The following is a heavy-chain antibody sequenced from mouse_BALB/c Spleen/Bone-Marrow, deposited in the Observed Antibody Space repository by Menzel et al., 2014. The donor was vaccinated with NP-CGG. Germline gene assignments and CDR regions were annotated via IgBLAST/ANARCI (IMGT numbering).Heavy chain of an antibody. CDR3: ARRYDYGYGPFAY. V-gene: IGHV5-12-2*01. D-gene: IGHD1-2*01. J-gene: IGHJ3*01. Sequence: EVKLVESGGGLVHPGGSLKLSCAASGFTFSNYTMSWIRQTPEKRLEWVAYISNGGGTTYYPDTVKGRFTISRDNAKNTLYLQMSSLKSEDTAMYYCARRYDYGYGPFAYWGQGTLVTVSA. CDR1: GFTFSNYT. CDR2: ISNGGGTT.